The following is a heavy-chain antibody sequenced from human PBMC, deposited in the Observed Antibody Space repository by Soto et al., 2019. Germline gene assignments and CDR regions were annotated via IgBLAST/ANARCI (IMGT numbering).Heavy chain of an antibody. J-gene: IGHJ1*01. V-gene: IGHV4-4*02. D-gene: IGHD6-13*01. CDR1: GGSISSSNW. Sequence: SETLSLTCAVSGGSISSSNWWSWVRQPPGKGLEWIGEIYHSGSTNYIPSLKSRVTISVDKSKNQFSLKLSSVTAADTAVYYCARDKVGYSSSWYGLRYFQHWGQGTLVTVSS. CDR3: ARDKVGYSSSWYGLRYFQH. CDR2: IYHSGST.